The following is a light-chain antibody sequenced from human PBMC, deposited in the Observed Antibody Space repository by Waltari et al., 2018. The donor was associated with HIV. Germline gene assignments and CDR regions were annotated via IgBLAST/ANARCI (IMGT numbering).Light chain of an antibody. J-gene: IGKJ4*01. V-gene: IGKV3-11*01. CDR2: DTS. Sequence: EIVLPHSPTTLSLSPGERATLSCRPSQSVRGYLAWYQRKPGQAPRLLIYDTSNRATGIPVRFSGSGSGTDFTLTISSIEPDDIAVYYCQQRSDWPRTFGGGTKVEIK. CDR3: QQRSDWPRT. CDR1: QSVRGY.